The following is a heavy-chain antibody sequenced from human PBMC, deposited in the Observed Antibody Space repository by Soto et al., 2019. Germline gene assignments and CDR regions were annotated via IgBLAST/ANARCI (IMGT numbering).Heavy chain of an antibody. D-gene: IGHD3-9*01. V-gene: IGHV1-58*02. CDR3: AAVSYYDILTGPGKFDY. CDR1: GFTFTSSA. CDR2: IVVGSGNT. Sequence: ASVKVSCKASGFTFTSSAMQWVRQARGQRLEWIGWIVVGSGNTNYAQKFQERVTITRDMSTSTAYMELSSLRSEDTAVYYCAAVSYYDILTGPGKFDYWGQGTLVTVSS. J-gene: IGHJ4*02.